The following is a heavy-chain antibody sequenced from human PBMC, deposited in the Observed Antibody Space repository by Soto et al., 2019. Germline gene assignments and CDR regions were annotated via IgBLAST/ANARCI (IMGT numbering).Heavy chain of an antibody. CDR2: IKQDGSAK. CDR3: AREYPKYYYDSSGYCDY. V-gene: IGHV3-7*03. Sequence: EVQLVESGGGLVQPGGSLRLSCAASGFTFSSYWMSWVRQAPGKGLEWVANIKQDGSAKYYVDSVKGRFTTARDNAKNSLYLQMNSLRAEDTAAYYCAREYPKYYYDSSGYCDYWGQGTLVTVSS. CDR1: GFTFSSYW. J-gene: IGHJ4*02. D-gene: IGHD3-22*01.